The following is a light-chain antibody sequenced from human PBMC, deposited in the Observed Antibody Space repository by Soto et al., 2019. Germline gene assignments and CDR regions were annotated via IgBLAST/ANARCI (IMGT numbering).Light chain of an antibody. Sequence: SYELTQPPSVSVAPGKPASITCGENNIGSKSVHWYQQKPGQAPVLVIYYDSDRPSGIPERFSGSNSGNTATLTISRVEAGDEADYDCQVWDSSSDHAVFGGGTKLTVL. CDR2: YDS. J-gene: IGLJ2*01. CDR1: NIGSKS. V-gene: IGLV3-21*04. CDR3: QVWDSSSDHAV.